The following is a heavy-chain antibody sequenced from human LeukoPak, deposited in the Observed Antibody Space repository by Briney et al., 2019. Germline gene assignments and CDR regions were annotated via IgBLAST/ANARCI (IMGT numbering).Heavy chain of an antibody. Sequence: PSEALSLTCTVSGGSISGSSYYWGWIRQPPGKGLEWIGSIYYSGSTYYNPSLKSRVTISVDTSKNQFSLKLNSVTAADTAVYYCAADSSGYYYYFQHWGQGTLVTVSS. V-gene: IGHV4-39*07. CDR2: IYYSGST. J-gene: IGHJ1*01. CDR1: GGSISGSSYY. D-gene: IGHD3-22*01. CDR3: AADSSGYYYYFQH.